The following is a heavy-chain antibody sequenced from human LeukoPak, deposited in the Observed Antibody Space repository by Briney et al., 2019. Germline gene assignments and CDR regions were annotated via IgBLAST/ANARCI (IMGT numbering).Heavy chain of an antibody. CDR3: ARYSPPSSSSWSSDDYYGMDV. V-gene: IGHV5-10-1*01. J-gene: IGHJ6*04. CDR1: GYSFTSYW. D-gene: IGHD6-13*01. Sequence: GESLKISCKGSGYSFTSYWISWVRQMPGKGLEWMGRFDPSDSYTNYSPSFQGHVTISADKSISTAYLQWSSLKASDTAMYYCARYSPPSSSSWSSDDYYGMDVWGKGTTVTVSS. CDR2: FDPSDSYT.